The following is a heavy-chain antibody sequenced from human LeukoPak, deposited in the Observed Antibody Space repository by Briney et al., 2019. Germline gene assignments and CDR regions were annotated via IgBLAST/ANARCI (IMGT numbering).Heavy chain of an antibody. V-gene: IGHV3-30-3*01. CDR2: MSSDGNAM. CDR1: GFTFTAYL. D-gene: IGHD3-22*01. Sequence: GRSLRLSCAASGFTFTAYLIHWVRQAPGKGLEWVAVMSSDGNAMFSADSVKGRFTISRDNSKNTLYLQMNSLRAEDTAVYYCVRESEYYFDHSASFDYWGQGTLVTVSS. J-gene: IGHJ4*02. CDR3: VRESEYYFDHSASFDY.